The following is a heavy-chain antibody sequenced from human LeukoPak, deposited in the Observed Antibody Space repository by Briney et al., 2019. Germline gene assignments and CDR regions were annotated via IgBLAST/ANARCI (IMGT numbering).Heavy chain of an antibody. V-gene: IGHV3-33*06. CDR1: GFTYSHYG. J-gene: IGHJ5*01. CDR3: AKDAQRGFDYSNSLES. CDR2: IWSDGTQK. Sequence: GGSLILSCAASGFTYSHYGMHWVRQAPGKGMEWVAVIWSDGTQKYYGDAVKGRFTISRDNSMKTLFLQMNSLRGDDTAVYYCAKDAQRGFDYSNSLESWGQGTLVTVYS. D-gene: IGHD4-11*01.